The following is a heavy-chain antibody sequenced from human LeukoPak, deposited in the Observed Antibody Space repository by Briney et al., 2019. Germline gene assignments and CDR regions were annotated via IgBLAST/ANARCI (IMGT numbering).Heavy chain of an antibody. D-gene: IGHD5-18*01. J-gene: IGHJ6*02. V-gene: IGHV1-69*04. CDR1: GGTFSSYA. Sequence: SVKVSCKASGGTFSSYAISWVRQAPGQGLEWMGRIIPILGIANYAQKFQGRVTITADKSTSTAYMELSSLRSEDTAVYYCARVGRGYSYGYDYYYGMDVWGQGTTVTVSS. CDR3: ARVGRGYSYGYDYYYGMDV. CDR2: IIPILGIA.